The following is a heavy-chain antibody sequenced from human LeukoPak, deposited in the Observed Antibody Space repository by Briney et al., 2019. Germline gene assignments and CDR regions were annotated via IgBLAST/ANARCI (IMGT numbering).Heavy chain of an antibody. V-gene: IGHV4-59*12. CDR3: ARDSESTAGRSFDF. CDR2: IFYSGTT. Sequence: SDTLSLTCTVSDGSIRSYYWSWLRQPPGNGLEWIGSIFYSGTTTYNPSVKSRVTMSVDTSKNQFSLNLTSVTAADTAVYYCARDSESTAGRSFDFWGQGILVTVSS. J-gene: IGHJ4*02. D-gene: IGHD1-1*01. CDR1: DGSIRSYY.